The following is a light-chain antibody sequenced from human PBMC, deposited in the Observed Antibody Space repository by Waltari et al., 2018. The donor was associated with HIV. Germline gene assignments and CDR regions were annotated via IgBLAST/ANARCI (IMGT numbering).Light chain of an antibody. CDR3: QQSYTTPPT. Sequence: DIVMTQSPDSLAVSLGERATINCKSSQSVLYSSNNKNYLAWYQQKPGHPPKLLIYWASTRESGVPDRFSGSGSGTDFTLTISSLQADDVAVYYCQQSYTTPPTFGPGTKVDIK. CDR2: WAS. CDR1: QSVLYSSNNKNY. V-gene: IGKV4-1*01. J-gene: IGKJ3*01.